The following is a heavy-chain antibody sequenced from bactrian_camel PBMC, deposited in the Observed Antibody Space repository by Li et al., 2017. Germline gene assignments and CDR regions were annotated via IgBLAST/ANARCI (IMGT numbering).Heavy chain of an antibody. D-gene: IGHD2*01. V-gene: IGHV3S1*01. J-gene: IGHJ4*01. CDR3: AKSGYTN. CDR2: IATGSGNT. Sequence: HVQLVESGGGSVQAGGSLRLSCEVSGLALNNYCVSWFRQAPGKEHEGVARIATGSGNTYYADSVKGRFTISRDSAKNTVYLQMNSLNPEDTAVYYCAKSGYTNWGQETQVTVS. CDR1: GLALNNYC.